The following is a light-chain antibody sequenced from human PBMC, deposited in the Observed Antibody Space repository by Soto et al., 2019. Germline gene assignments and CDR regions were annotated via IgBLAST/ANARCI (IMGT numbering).Light chain of an antibody. V-gene: IGKV3-15*01. CDR3: QHYNNWPPWT. CDR2: RAS. J-gene: IGKJ1*01. Sequence: EIVMTQSPATLSVSPGERATLSCRASQSVSSNLAWYQQKPGQAPRLLIYRASTRATGIPARFSGSGSGTDSTLTITSLQSEDFAVCYCQHYNNWPPWTFGQGTKVEIK. CDR1: QSVSSN.